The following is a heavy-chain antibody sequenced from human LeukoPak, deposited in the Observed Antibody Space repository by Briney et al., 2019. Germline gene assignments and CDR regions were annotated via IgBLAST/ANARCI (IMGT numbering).Heavy chain of an antibody. Sequence: ASVKVSCKASGGTFSSYAISWVRQAPGQGLEWMGGIIPIFGTANYPQKLQGRVTITADESTSTAYMELSSLRSEDTAVYYCARGHPGLLRFLEWSQNWFDPWGQGTLVTVSS. J-gene: IGHJ5*02. CDR1: GGTFSSYA. CDR3: ARGHPGLLRFLEWSQNWFDP. V-gene: IGHV1-69*13. CDR2: IIPIFGTA. D-gene: IGHD3-3*01.